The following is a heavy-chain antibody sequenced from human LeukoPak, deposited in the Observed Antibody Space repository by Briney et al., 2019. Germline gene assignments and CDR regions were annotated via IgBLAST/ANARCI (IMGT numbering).Heavy chain of an antibody. J-gene: IGHJ6*02. D-gene: IGHD3-3*01. Sequence: SETLSLTCAVYGGSFSGYYWSWIRQPPGKGLEWIGEINHSGSTNYNPSLKSRVTISVDTSKNQFSLKLSSVTAADTAVYYCARGREWSRKYYYGMDVWGQGTTVTVSS. CDR2: INHSGST. V-gene: IGHV4-34*01. CDR1: GGSFSGYY. CDR3: ARGREWSRKYYYGMDV.